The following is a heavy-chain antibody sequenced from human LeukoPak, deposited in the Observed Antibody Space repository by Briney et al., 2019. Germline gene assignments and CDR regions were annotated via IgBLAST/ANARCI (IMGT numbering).Heavy chain of an antibody. CDR3: AKGPSSYYDSSGYYSFAY. D-gene: IGHD3-22*01. CDR2: ISYDGSNK. V-gene: IGHV3-30*18. Sequence: GGSQSLSCAASGFTFSSYGMHWDRQAPGKGLEWVAVISYDGSNKYYADSVKGRFTISRDNSKNTLYLQMNSLRAEDTAVYYCAKGPSSYYDSSGYYSFAYCSQGSLVTVSS. J-gene: IGHJ4*02. CDR1: GFTFSSYG.